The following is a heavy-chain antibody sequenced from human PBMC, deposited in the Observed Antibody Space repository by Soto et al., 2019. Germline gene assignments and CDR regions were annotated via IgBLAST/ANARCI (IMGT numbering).Heavy chain of an antibody. J-gene: IGHJ5*02. D-gene: IGHD1-26*01. V-gene: IGHV4-61*01. CDR3: ARCLFSYGARFDP. CDR2: IYFSGST. CDR1: GGSVSGGSYY. Sequence: PSETLSLTCTVSGGSVSGGSYYWNWIRQPPGKGLEWIGYIYFSGSTNYNPSLRSRVTISIGTSQDQFSLKLSSVTAADTAVYYCARCLFSYGARFDPWGQGTLVTVSS.